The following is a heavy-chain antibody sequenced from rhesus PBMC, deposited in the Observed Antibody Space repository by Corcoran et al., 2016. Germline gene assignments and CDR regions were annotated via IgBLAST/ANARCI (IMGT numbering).Heavy chain of an antibody. D-gene: IGHD4-29*01. CDR3: AKYGSRHFDY. Sequence: QVQLQESGPGLVKPSETLSLTCTVSGASISSNWWSWIRQPPGKGLEWIGEINGKRGSNKYTPSLKSRVTIAKDASKNRFSRRLSSVTAADTAVYYCAKYGSRHFDYWGQGVLVTVSS. V-gene: IGHV4-80*01. CDR1: GASISSNW. J-gene: IGHJ4*01. CDR2: INGKRGSN.